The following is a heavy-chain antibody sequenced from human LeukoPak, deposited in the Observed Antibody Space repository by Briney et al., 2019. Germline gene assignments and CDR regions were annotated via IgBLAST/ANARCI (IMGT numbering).Heavy chain of an antibody. V-gene: IGHV3-53*01. Sequence: GGPLRLSCAASGFTVSRKYMSWVRQAPGKGLEWVSVMYSGGSEYYADSVKGRFTISRDNSKNTLYLQMNSLRAEDTAVYYCAKDRGYNYGLCDYWGQGTLVTVSS. CDR1: GFTVSRKY. D-gene: IGHD5-18*01. CDR2: MYSGGSE. CDR3: AKDRGYNYGLCDY. J-gene: IGHJ4*02.